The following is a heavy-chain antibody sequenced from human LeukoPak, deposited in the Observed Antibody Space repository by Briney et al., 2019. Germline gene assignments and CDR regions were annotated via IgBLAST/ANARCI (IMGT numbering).Heavy chain of an antibody. V-gene: IGHV3-30*02. CDR1: GFTFSSYG. CDR2: KRYDGSNK. CDR3: AKDDYSIDWFDP. D-gene: IGHD4-11*01. J-gene: IGHJ5*02. Sequence: PGGSLRLSCAASGFTFSSYGMHWVRQAPGKGLEWVAFKRYDGSNKYYADSVKGRFTISRDNSKNTPYLQMNSLRAEDTAVYYCAKDDYSIDWFDPWGQGTLVTVSS.